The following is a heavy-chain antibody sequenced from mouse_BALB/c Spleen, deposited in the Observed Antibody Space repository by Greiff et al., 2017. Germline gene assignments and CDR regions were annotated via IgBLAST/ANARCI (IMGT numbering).Heavy chain of an antibody. CDR2: IDPENGDT. Sequence: VQLQQSGAELVRSGASVKLSCTASGFNIKDYYMHWVKQRPEQGLEWIGWIDPENGDTEYAPKFPDKATMTADTSSNTAYLQLSSLTSEDAAVYYCATGTWFAYWGQGTLVTVSA. V-gene: IGHV14-4*02. J-gene: IGHJ3*01. CDR3: ATGTWFAY. CDR1: GFNIKDYY. D-gene: IGHD4-1*02.